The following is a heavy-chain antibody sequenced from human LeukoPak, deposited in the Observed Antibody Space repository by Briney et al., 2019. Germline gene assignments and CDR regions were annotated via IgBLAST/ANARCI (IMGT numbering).Heavy chain of an antibody. D-gene: IGHD3-22*01. CDR2: ISAYNGDK. CDR3: ARASASPTNSNSYYFETTKKNAFDI. V-gene: IGHV1-18*01. Sequence: ASVKVSCKASGYTFNNYGITWVRQAPGQGLEWMGWISAYNGDKNYAQKLQGRVTMTTDTSTKTAYMELRSLSSDDTAVYYCARASASPTNSNSYYFETTKKNAFDIWGQGTMVTVSS. CDR1: GYTFNNYG. J-gene: IGHJ3*02.